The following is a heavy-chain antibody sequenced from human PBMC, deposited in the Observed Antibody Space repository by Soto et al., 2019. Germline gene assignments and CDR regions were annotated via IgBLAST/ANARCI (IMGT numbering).Heavy chain of an antibody. D-gene: IGHD6-13*01. Sequence: EVQLVESGGDLVQPGGSLRLSCAASGFTFSRYEMNWVRQAPGKGLEWISYISTSGSTIYYADSVKGRFTISRDNAKNSLYLQMNSLRAEDTAVYYCARELAAAGSFDYWGHGTLVTVSS. CDR2: ISTSGSTI. CDR1: GFTFSRYE. CDR3: ARELAAAGSFDY. V-gene: IGHV3-48*03. J-gene: IGHJ4*01.